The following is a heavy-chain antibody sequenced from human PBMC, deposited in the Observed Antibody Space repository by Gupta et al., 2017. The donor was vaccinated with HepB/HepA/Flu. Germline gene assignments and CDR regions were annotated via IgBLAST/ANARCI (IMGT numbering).Heavy chain of an antibody. D-gene: IGHD1-7*01. Sequence: EAQLVESGGGLAQPGGSLRLSCAASGLTVSSNYMSWVRQAPGKGLEWVAILYGGGTTDYGESVKGRFSISGDNSRNTIYLQMNALRVEDTAVYYCVREELRYYGMDVWGQGTTVTVS. CDR1: GLTVSSNY. CDR2: LYGGGTT. CDR3: VREELRYYGMDV. V-gene: IGHV3-66*01. J-gene: IGHJ6*02.